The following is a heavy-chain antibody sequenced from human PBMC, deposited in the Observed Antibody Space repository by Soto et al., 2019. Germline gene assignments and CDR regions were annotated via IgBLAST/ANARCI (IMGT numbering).Heavy chain of an antibody. CDR1: GYTFTGYY. CDR3: ATKEAPDFYSYYGMDV. V-gene: IGHV1-2*02. CDR2: INPNSGGT. J-gene: IGHJ6*02. Sequence: ASVKVSCKASGYTFTGYYMHWGRQAPGQGLEWMGWINPNSGGTNYAQKFQGRVTMTRATSISTAYMELRRLRSDATAVYYCATKEAPDFYSYYGMDVWGQGTTVTVS.